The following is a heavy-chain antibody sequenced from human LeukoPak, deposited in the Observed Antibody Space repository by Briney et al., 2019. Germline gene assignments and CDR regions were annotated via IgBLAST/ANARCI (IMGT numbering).Heavy chain of an antibody. CDR1: GFTFSSYE. CDR3: ARLNLWAGDY. V-gene: IGHV3-48*03. J-gene: IGHJ4*02. Sequence: GGSLRLSCAASGFTFSSYEMNWVRQAPGKGLEWVSYISSSGSTIYYADSVKGRFTISRDNAKNSLYLQMNSLRAEDTAVYCCARLNLWAGDYWGQGTLVTVSS. CDR2: ISSSGSTI. D-gene: IGHD2-21*01.